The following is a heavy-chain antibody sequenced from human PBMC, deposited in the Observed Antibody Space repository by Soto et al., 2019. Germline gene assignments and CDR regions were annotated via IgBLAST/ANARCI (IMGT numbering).Heavy chain of an antibody. Sequence: QVQLEESGGGVVQPGGSLRLSCAASGFTFDEHSMHWVRQAPGKGLEWVAAIGYDAIYKFYADSVGGRFTISRDNSKNTLYLQMNSLRNEDTAVYYCVKSLITLGESQSSFFDYWGQGTLVSVSS. CDR1: GFTFDEHS. D-gene: IGHD3-16*01. J-gene: IGHJ4*02. V-gene: IGHV3-30-3*02. CDR3: VKSLITLGESQSSFFDY. CDR2: IGYDAIYK.